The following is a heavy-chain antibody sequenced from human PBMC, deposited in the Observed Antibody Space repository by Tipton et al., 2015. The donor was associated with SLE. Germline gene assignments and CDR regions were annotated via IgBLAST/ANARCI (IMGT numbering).Heavy chain of an antibody. CDR3: AGALSIAAAGPYYFDY. CDR2: IYYSGST. J-gene: IGHJ4*02. V-gene: IGHV4-59*01. D-gene: IGHD6-13*01. Sequence: TLSLTCTVSGGSISSYYWSWIRQPPGKGLEWIGYIYYSGSTNYNPSLKSRVTISVDTSKNQFSLKLSSVTAADTAVYYCAGALSIAAAGPYYFDYWGQGTLVTVSS. CDR1: GGSISSYY.